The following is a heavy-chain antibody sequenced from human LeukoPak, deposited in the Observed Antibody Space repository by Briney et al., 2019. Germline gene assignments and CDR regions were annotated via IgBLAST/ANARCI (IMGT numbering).Heavy chain of an antibody. V-gene: IGHV4-4*07. CDR2: MYTSGST. CDR1: GGSISSYY. CDR3: ARSAGYSSGWASFDY. D-gene: IGHD6-19*01. Sequence: SESLSLTCTVSGGSISSYYWSWIRQPAGKGLEWIGRMYTSGSTNYTPSLKRRVTMSVDTSKNQFSLKLSSVTAADTAVYYCARSAGYSSGWASFDYWGQGTLGTLSS. J-gene: IGHJ4*02.